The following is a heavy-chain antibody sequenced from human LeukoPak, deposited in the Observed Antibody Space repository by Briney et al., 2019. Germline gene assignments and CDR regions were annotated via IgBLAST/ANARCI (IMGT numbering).Heavy chain of an antibody. CDR3: ARAPTGTGGWNWFDP. V-gene: IGHV4-4*07. D-gene: IGHD1-1*01. CDR1: GGSISSYY. Sequence: SETLSLTCTISGGSISSYYWSWIRQPAGKGLELIGRIYTSGTTNYNPSLKSRATMSVDTSKNQFSLKLSSVTAADTAVYYCARAPTGTGGWNWFDPWGPGTLVTVSS. CDR2: IYTSGTT. J-gene: IGHJ5*02.